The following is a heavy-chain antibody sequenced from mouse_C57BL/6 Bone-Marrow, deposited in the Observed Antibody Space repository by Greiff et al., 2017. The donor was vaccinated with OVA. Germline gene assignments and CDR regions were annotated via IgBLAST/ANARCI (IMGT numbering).Heavy chain of an antibody. V-gene: IGHV3-6*01. CDR2: ISYDGSN. CDR3: ARARNWDYFDY. CDR1: GYSITSGYY. J-gene: IGHJ2*01. D-gene: IGHD4-1*01. Sequence: VQLQESGPGLVKPSPSLSLTCSVTGYSITSGYYWNWIRQFPGNKLEWMGYISYDGSNNYNPYLKNRISITPDTSKNPFFLKLNSVTNEDTATYYSARARNWDYFDYRGQGTTLTVSS.